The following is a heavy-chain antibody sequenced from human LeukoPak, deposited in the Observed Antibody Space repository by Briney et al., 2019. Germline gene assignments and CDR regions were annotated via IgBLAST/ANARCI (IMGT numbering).Heavy chain of an antibody. Sequence: ASVKVSCKASGYTFTIYAMHWVRQAPGQRLEWMGWINAGNGNTKYSQKFQGRVTITRDTSASTAYMELSSLRSEDTAVYYCARGVVSAAMDYYYGMDVWGKGSTVTV. V-gene: IGHV1-3*01. CDR1: GYTFTIYA. CDR2: INAGNGNT. D-gene: IGHD2-2*01. J-gene: IGHJ6*04. CDR3: ARGVVSAAMDYYYGMDV.